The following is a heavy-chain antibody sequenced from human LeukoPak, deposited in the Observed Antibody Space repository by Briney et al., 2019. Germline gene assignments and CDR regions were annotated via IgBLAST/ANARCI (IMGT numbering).Heavy chain of an antibody. CDR3: AKDRSCTNDICHGDFDY. D-gene: IGHD2-8*01. J-gene: IGHJ4*02. CDR2: ICGSVGST. Sequence: PGGSLRLSCAASGFTFSSYAVSWVRQAPGKGLEWVSSICGSVGSTSTADSVKGRFTIYRDNSKNTLYLQMNSLRAEDTALYYCAKDRSCTNDICHGDFDYWGQGTLVTVSS. V-gene: IGHV3-23*01. CDR1: GFTFSSYA.